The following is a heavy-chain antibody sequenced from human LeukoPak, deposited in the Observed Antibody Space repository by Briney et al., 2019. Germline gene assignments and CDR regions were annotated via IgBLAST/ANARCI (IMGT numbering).Heavy chain of an antibody. CDR2: IRSKAYGGTT. CDR1: GFTFGDYA. D-gene: IGHD3-3*01. Sequence: GGSLRLSCTASGFTFGDYAMSWVRQAPGKGLEWVGFIRSKAYGGTTEYAASVKGRFTISRDDYKSIAYLQVNSLKTEDTAVYYCTRDLRNRITIFGVVCYYMDVWGKGTTVTVSS. J-gene: IGHJ6*03. CDR3: TRDLRNRITIFGVVCYYMDV. V-gene: IGHV3-49*04.